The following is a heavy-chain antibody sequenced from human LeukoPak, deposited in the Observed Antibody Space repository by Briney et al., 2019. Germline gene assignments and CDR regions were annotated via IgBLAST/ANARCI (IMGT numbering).Heavy chain of an antibody. CDR3: ARERYYGSTGYFHFDQ. V-gene: IGHV6-1*01. CDR1: GDSVSGNSAG. J-gene: IGHJ4*02. D-gene: IGHD3-22*01. CDR2: TYYRSKWYN. Sequence: SQTLSLTCAISGDSVSGNSAGWDWIRQSPSRGLEWLGRTYYRSKWYNDYAASVKSRITINQDTSKNQFSLQLNSVTPEDTAVYYCARERYYGSTGYFHFDQWGQGTLVTVSS.